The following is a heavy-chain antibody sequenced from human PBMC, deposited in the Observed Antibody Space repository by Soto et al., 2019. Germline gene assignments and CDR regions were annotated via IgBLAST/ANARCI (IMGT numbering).Heavy chain of an antibody. D-gene: IGHD4-17*01. Sequence: GESLKISCKGSGYSFTSYWIGWVRQMPGKGLEWMGIIYPGDSDTRYSPSFQGQDTISADKSISTAYLQWSSLKASDTAMYYGARSAAHEKITVTDAFDIWGQGTMVTVSS. CDR1: GYSFTSYW. CDR3: ARSAAHEKITVTDAFDI. CDR2: IYPGDSDT. J-gene: IGHJ3*02. V-gene: IGHV5-51*01.